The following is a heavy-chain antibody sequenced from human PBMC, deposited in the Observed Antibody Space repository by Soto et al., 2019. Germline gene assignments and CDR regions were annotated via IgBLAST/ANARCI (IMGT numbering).Heavy chain of an antibody. CDR1: GFTFSSYA. CDR2: ISYDGSNK. V-gene: IGHV3-30-3*01. CDR3: ARQAAAGLLPPYYYYGMDV. Sequence: GGSLRLSCAASGFTFSSYAMHWVRQAPGKGLEWVAVISYDGSNKYYADSVKGRVTISRDNSKNTLYLQMNSLRAEDTAVYYCARQAAAGLLPPYYYYGMDVWGQGTTVTVSS. D-gene: IGHD6-13*01. J-gene: IGHJ6*02.